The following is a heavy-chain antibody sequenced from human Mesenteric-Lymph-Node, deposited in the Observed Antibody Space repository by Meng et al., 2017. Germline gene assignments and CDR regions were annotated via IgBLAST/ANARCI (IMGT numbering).Heavy chain of an antibody. CDR3: ARDPAFGAFDI. CDR1: GFTFSSYA. Sequence: GESLKISCAASGFTFSSYAMHWVRQAPGKGLERGAVISYDGSNKYYADSVKGRFIISRDNAKNSLYLQINSLRVEDTALYYCARDPAFGAFDIWGQGTMVTVSS. J-gene: IGHJ3*02. CDR2: ISYDGSNK. V-gene: IGHV3-30*07. D-gene: IGHD3-10*01.